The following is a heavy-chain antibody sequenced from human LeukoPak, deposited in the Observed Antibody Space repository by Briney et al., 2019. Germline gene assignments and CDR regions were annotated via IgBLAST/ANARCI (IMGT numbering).Heavy chain of an antibody. CDR2: ITGSGDST. J-gene: IGHJ4*02. V-gene: IGHV3-23*01. Sequence: GGSLRLSCAASGFIFRNYAMSWVRQAPGKGLEWVSAITGSGDSTYYADSVMGRFTISRDNSKNTLYVEMNTLRAEDTAVYYCAKWGDYDILTGYYVSDFWGQGTLVTVSS. CDR1: GFIFRNYA. D-gene: IGHD3-9*01. CDR3: AKWGDYDILTGYYVSDF.